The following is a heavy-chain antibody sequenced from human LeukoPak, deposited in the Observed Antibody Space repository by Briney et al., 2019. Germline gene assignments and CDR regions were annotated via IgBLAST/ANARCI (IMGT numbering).Heavy chain of an antibody. V-gene: IGHV6-1*01. CDR3: VRLRGNSWLDV. J-gene: IGHJ6*04. D-gene: IGHD2/OR15-2a*01. CDR2: TYYRSTWSN. Sequence: SQTLTLTCAISGFSFTSTSATWNCITPSPSLGLDWLGRTYYRSTWSNDYAVSVKSRMTITPDTSKNQFSLQLNSVTPEDAAVYYCVRLRGNSWLDVWGKGTTVTVSS. CDR1: GFSFTSTSAT.